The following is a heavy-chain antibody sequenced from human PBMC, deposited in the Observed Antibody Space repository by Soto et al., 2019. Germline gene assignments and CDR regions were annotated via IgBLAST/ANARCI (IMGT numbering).Heavy chain of an antibody. CDR3: ARQNNPYSYIDL. V-gene: IGHV1-3*01. CDR1: AYTFTRYA. J-gene: IGHJ2*01. D-gene: IGHD1-1*01. CDR2: INPANGYT. Sequence: SVKVSCKPSAYTFTRYAINWVRQAPGQRLEWMAWINPANGYTKYSQKFQDRVTVTRDTSASTVYMELTSLRSEDTAVYFCARQNNPYSYIDLWGRGTLVTASS.